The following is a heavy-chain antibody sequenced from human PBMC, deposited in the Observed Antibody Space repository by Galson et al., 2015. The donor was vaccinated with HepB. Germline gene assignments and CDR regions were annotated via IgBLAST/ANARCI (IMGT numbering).Heavy chain of an antibody. CDR2: ISWDGGTT. D-gene: IGHD2-21*02. Sequence: SLRLSCAASGFTFDDYIMYWVRQGPGKGLEWVCLISWDGGTTYYADSVKGRFTISRDNSKNSLSLQMNSLRTEDTALYYCAKDGEVTRGGWGQGTLVTVSS. CDR1: GFTFDDYI. V-gene: IGHV3-43*01. CDR3: AKDGEVTRGG. J-gene: IGHJ4*02.